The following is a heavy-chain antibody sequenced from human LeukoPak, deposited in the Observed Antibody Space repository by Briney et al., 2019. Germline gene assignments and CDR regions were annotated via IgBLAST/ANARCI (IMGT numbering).Heavy chain of an antibody. V-gene: IGHV3-30*18. D-gene: IGHD2-21*01. J-gene: IGHJ4*02. CDR1: GFTFRSYG. CDR3: AKGGVAPDY. CDR2: ISHNGNKK. Sequence: GGSLRLSCAASGFTFRSYGMHWVRQAPGKGLEWVAVISHNGNKKFYADSVKGRFTISRDNSKNTLNLQMNSLRGEDTAVYYCAKGGVAPDYWGQGTLVTVSS.